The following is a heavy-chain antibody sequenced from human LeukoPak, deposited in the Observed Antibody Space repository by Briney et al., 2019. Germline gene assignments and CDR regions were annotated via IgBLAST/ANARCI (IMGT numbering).Heavy chain of an antibody. D-gene: IGHD1-26*01. V-gene: IGHV6-1*01. CDR3: ARGGEGGATRFDN. CDR1: GDTFSRNIAG. CDR2: TYNRYKGYN. J-gene: IGHJ4*02. Sequence: SRTLSLTCAISGDTFSRNIAGWNCTRHSPWSGLESLVRTYNRYKGYNYYAVSVKSRITITPGTIKNQLSLQLNSVTAEDTAVYYCARGGEGGATRFDNWGQGTLVTVSS.